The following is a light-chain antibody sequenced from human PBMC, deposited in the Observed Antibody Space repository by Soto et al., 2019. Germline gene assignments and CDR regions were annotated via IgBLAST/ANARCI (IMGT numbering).Light chain of an antibody. J-gene: IGKJ3*01. CDR1: QGISSY. V-gene: IGKV1-8*01. CDR2: AAS. CDR3: QQYYSYPFT. Sequence: AIRMTQSPSSLSASTGDRATITCRASQGISSYLAWYQQTPGKAPKLLIYAASTLQSGVPSRFSGSGSGTDFTLTISCLQSEDFATYYCQQYYSYPFTFGPGTKVDIE.